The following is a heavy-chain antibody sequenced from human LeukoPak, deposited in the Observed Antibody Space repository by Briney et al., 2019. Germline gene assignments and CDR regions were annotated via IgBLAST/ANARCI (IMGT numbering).Heavy chain of an antibody. CDR3: YGSYHYYYGIDV. CDR1: GFTFSNAW. J-gene: IGHJ6*02. D-gene: IGHD1-26*01. V-gene: IGHV3-15*01. CDR2: IKSKTDGGTT. Sequence: GGSLRLSCAASGFTFSNAWMSWVRQAPGKGLEWVGRIKSKTDGGTTDYAAPVKGRFTISRDDSKNTLYLQMNSLKTEDTAVYYCYGSYHYYYGIDVWGQGTTVTVSS.